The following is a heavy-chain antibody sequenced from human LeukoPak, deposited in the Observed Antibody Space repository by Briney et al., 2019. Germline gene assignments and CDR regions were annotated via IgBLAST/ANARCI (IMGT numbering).Heavy chain of an antibody. CDR2: ISYDGSNK. D-gene: IGHD3-22*01. CDR1: GFTFSSYT. V-gene: IGHV3-30-3*01. Sequence: GGSLRLSCAASGFTFSSYTMHWARQAPGKGLEWVAVISYDGSNKYYADSVKGRFTISRDNSKNTPYLQMNSLRAEDTAVYYCARDGKITMIVVVPQFDYWGQGTLVTVSS. J-gene: IGHJ4*02. CDR3: ARDGKITMIVVVPQFDY.